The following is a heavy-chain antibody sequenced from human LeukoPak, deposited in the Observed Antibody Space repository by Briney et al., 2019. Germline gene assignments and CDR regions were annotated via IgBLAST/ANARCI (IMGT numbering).Heavy chain of an antibody. Sequence: KAGGSLRLSCAASGFTFSSYSMNWVRQAPGKGLEWVSSISSSSSYIYYADSVKGGFTISRDNAKKSLYLQMNSLRAEDTAVYYCARDQPHVAGNPYFDYWGQGTLVTVSS. J-gene: IGHJ4*02. CDR2: ISSSSSYI. CDR3: ARDQPHVAGNPYFDY. D-gene: IGHD6-19*01. V-gene: IGHV3-21*01. CDR1: GFTFSSYS.